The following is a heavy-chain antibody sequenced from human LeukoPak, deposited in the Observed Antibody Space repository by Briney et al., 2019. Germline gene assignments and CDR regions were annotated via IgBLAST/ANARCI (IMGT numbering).Heavy chain of an antibody. CDR2: INHSGST. CDR3: ARIRRSTVYYFDY. CDR1: GGSFSGYY. Sequence: SETLSLTCAVYGGSFSGYYWSWICQPPGKGLEWIGEINHSGSTNYNPSLKSRVTISVDTSKNQFSLKLSSVTAADTAVYYCARIRRSTVYYFDYWVQGTLVTVSS. V-gene: IGHV4-34*01. J-gene: IGHJ4*02. D-gene: IGHD4-17*01.